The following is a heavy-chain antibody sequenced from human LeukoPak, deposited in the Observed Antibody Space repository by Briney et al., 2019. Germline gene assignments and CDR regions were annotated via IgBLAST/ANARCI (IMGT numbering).Heavy chain of an antibody. CDR1: GFTFSSFG. V-gene: IGHV3-23*01. D-gene: IGHD5-18*01. CDR3: ANSREYSYQDAFDI. Sequence: TGGSLRLSCAASGFTFSSFGMSWVRQAPGQGLEWVSSISGSGVSTYYADSVKGRFTISRDDSENMLHLQMNSLRAEDTAVYYCANSREYSYQDAFDIWGQGTMVTVSS. J-gene: IGHJ3*02. CDR2: ISGSGVST.